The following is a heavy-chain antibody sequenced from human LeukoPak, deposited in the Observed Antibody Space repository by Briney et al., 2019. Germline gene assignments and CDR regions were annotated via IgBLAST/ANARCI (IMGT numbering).Heavy chain of an antibody. J-gene: IGHJ4*02. CDR2: IYTSGST. D-gene: IGHD3-16*02. CDR1: GGSISSGSYY. CDR3: ARVAVTRLGELSPYDY. Sequence: KTSETLSLTCTVSGGSISSGSYYWSWIRQPAGKGLEWIGRIYTSGSTNYNPSLKSRVTISVDTSKNQFSLKLSSVTAADTAVYYCARVAVTRLGELSPYDYWGQGTLVTVSS. V-gene: IGHV4-61*02.